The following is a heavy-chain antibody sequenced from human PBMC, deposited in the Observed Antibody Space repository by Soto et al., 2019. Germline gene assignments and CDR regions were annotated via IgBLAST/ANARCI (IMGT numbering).Heavy chain of an antibody. CDR3: ARSGDLVDYYYGMDV. CDR2: IYPDESDT. J-gene: IGHJ6*02. Sequence: PGESLKISFRGSGYSFAKYWIGWVRQMPGKGLEWVGIIYPDESDTRYSPSFQGQVTISADKSISTAHLQSSSLKASDTALYYCARSGDLVDYYYGMDVWGQGTTVTVSS. CDR1: GYSFAKYW. D-gene: IGHD2-21*02. V-gene: IGHV5-51*01.